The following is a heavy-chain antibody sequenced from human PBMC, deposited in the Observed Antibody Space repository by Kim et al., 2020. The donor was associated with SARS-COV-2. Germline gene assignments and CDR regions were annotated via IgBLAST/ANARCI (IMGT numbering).Heavy chain of an antibody. V-gene: IGHV6-1*01. CDR1: GDSVSSNSAA. CDR3: AKGGWSITVSLFDY. J-gene: IGHJ4*02. CDR2: TYYRTKWYY. D-gene: IGHD6-19*01. Sequence: SQTLSLTCAISGDSVSSNSAAWNWIRQSPSRGLEWLGRTYYRTKWYYDYAVSVKSRITINPDTSKNQFSLHLNSVTPEDTAVYYCAKGGWSITVSLFDYWGQGTLVTVSS.